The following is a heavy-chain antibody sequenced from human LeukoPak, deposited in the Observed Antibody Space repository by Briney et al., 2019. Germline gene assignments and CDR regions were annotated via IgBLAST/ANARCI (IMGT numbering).Heavy chain of an antibody. D-gene: IGHD1-7*01. CDR2: IYYSGST. CDR1: GGSISSSSYY. J-gene: IGHJ6*02. V-gene: IGHV4-39*07. CDR3: ARDKPITGTTSYYYYYGMDV. Sequence: SETLSLTCTVSGGSISSSSYYWGWIRQPPGKGLEWIGSIYYSGSTYYNPSLKSRVTISVDTSKNQFSLKLSSVTAADTAVYYCARDKPITGTTSYYYYYGMDVWGQGTTVTVSS.